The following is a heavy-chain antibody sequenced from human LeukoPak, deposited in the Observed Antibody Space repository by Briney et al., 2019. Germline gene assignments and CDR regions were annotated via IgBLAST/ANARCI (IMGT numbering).Heavy chain of an antibody. D-gene: IGHD6-6*01. J-gene: IGHJ6*03. CDR3: ARDTPGSEYSSSLRDYYYYYMDV. CDR1: GGSISSYY. CDR2: IYTSGST. V-gene: IGHV4-4*07. Sequence: PSETLSLTCTVSGGSISSYYWSWIQQPAGKGLEWIGRIYTSGSTNYNPSLKSRVTMSVDTSKNQFSLKLSSVTAADTAVYYCARDTPGSEYSSSLRDYYYYYMDVWGKGTTVTVSS.